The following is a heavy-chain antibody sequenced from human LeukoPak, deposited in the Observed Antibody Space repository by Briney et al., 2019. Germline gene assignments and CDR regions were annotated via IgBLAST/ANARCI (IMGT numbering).Heavy chain of an antibody. V-gene: IGHV4-30-4*01. Sequence: SQTLSLTCTVSGGSTSSGDYYWSWIRQPPGKGLEWIGYIYYSGSTYYNPSLKSRVTISVDTSKNQFSLKLSSVTAADTAVYYCARDNPGTGYGTDYWGQGTLVTVSS. CDR3: ARDNPGTGYGTDY. D-gene: IGHD3/OR15-3a*01. J-gene: IGHJ4*02. CDR2: IYYSGST. CDR1: GGSTSSGDYY.